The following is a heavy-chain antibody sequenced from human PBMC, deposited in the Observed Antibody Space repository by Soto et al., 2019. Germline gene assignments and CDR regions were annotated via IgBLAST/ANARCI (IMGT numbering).Heavy chain of an antibody. CDR1: GGSISSGGYS. CDR3: ARGMTTVTTFDY. Sequence: PSETLSLTCAVSGGSISSGGYSCNWIRQPPGKGLEWIGYIYHSGSTYYNPSLNSRVTISVDRSKNQFSLKLSSVTAADTVVYYCARGMTTVTTFDYWGQGTLVTVSS. J-gene: IGHJ4*02. D-gene: IGHD4-17*01. V-gene: IGHV4-30-2*01. CDR2: IYHSGST.